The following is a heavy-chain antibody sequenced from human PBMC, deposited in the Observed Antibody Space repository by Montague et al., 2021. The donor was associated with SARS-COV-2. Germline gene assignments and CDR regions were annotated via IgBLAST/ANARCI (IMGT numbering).Heavy chain of an antibody. CDR3: AHFGILRYFDP. J-gene: IGHJ5*02. CDR1: GFSLSTSEVG. D-gene: IGHD3-9*01. CDR2: IYGDDDN. V-gene: IGHV2-5*02. Sequence: PALVKPTQTLTLICTFSGFSLSTSEVGVGWIRQPPGKAPEFLALIYGDDDNRYKPSLKSRLTITKVTSKNQVVLTMTNVDPVDTATYYCAHFGILRYFDPWGQGTLVTVSS.